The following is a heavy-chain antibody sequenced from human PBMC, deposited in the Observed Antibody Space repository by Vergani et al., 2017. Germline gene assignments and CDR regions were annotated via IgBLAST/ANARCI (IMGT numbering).Heavy chain of an antibody. Sequence: QVQLVESGGGVVQPGRSLRLSCAASGFTFSSYGMHWVRQAPGKGLEWVAVISYDGSNKYYADSVKGRFTISRDNSKNTLYLQMNSLRAEDTAVYYCAKDRLPPPGGMDVWGQGP. CDR3: AKDRLPPPGGMDV. J-gene: IGHJ6*02. CDR2: ISYDGSNK. V-gene: IGHV3-30*18. CDR1: GFTFSSYG.